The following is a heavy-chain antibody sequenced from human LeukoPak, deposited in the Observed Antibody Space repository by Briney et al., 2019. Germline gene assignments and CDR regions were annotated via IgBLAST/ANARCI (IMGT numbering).Heavy chain of an antibody. CDR3: ARNTAYCLED. V-gene: IGHV4-4*02. Sequence: SETLSLTCAVSGVSISSGYWWSWVRQPPGKGLEWIGVVHNSGSTNCNPSLKSRVTISVDKSKNHFSLELTSLTAADTAVYYCARNTAYCLEDWGQGTLVTVSS. CDR2: VHNSGST. CDR1: GVSISSGYW. J-gene: IGHJ4*02. D-gene: IGHD5-18*01.